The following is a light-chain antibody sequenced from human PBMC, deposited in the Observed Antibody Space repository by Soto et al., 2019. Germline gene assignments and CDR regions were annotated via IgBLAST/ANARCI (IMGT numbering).Light chain of an antibody. Sequence: DIQMTQSPSFVSAAVGDTVTITCRASASISGWLAWYQQKPGRAPKLLISAASSLQSGVPSKFSGRRSETHFPLPILGLQPQDCASYYCRQALSFPPWTFGQGTKVEI. V-gene: IGKV1-12*01. CDR2: AAS. CDR1: ASISGW. J-gene: IGKJ1*01. CDR3: RQALSFPPWT.